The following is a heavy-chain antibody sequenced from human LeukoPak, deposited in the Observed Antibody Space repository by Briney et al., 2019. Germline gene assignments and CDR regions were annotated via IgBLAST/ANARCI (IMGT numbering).Heavy chain of an antibody. D-gene: IGHD6-6*01. CDR1: GYTFTGYY. J-gene: IGHJ3*02. Sequence: ASVKVSCKASGYTFTGYYMHLVRQAPGQGLEWMGRINPNSGGTNYAQKFQGRVTITTDTSISTAYMELSRLRSDDTAVYYCARDRVAARPDAFDIWGQGTMVTVSS. V-gene: IGHV1-2*06. CDR2: INPNSGGT. CDR3: ARDRVAARPDAFDI.